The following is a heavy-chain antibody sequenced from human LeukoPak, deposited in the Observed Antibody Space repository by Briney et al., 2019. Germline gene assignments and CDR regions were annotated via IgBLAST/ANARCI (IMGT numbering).Heavy chain of an antibody. CDR2: IYYSGST. D-gene: IGHD3-22*01. CDR1: GGSISSYY. J-gene: IGHJ4*02. Sequence: PSETLSLTCTVSGGSISSYYWSWIRQPPGKGLEWIGYIYYSGSTNYNPSLKSRVTISVDTSKNQFSLKLSSVTAADTAVYYCARHWYYYDSSGYYDYWGQGTLVTVSS. V-gene: IGHV4-59*08. CDR3: ARHWYYYDSSGYYDY.